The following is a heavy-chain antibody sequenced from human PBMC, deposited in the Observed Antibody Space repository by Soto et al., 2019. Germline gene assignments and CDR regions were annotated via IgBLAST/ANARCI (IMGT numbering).Heavy chain of an antibody. Sequence: QVQLQESGPGLVKPSQTLSLTCTVSGGSISSGGYYWSWIRHHPGKGLEWIGYIYYSGSTYYNPSLKSRVTISVDTSKNQFSLKLRSVTAADTAVYYWARGRYSSSSNWFDPWGQGTLVTVSS. J-gene: IGHJ5*02. D-gene: IGHD6-6*01. V-gene: IGHV4-31*03. CDR3: ARGRYSSSSNWFDP. CDR1: GGSISSGGYY. CDR2: IYYSGST.